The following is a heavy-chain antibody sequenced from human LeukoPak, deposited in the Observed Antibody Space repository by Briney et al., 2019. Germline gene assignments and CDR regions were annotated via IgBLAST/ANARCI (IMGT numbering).Heavy chain of an antibody. CDR2: INHSGST. CDR1: GGSVRSYY. D-gene: IGHD3-3*01. J-gene: IGHJ6*03. Sequence: PSETLSLTCTVSGGSVRSYYWHWIRQPPGKGLEWIGEINHSGSTNYNPSLKSRVTISVDTSKNQFSLKLSSVTAADTAVYYCASSDFWSGYYYMDVWGKGTTVTVSS. V-gene: IGHV4-59*02. CDR3: ASSDFWSGYYYMDV.